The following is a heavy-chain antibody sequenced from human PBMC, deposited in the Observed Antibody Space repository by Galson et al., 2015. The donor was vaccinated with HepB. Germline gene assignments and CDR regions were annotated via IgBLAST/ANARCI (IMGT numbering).Heavy chain of an antibody. D-gene: IGHD1-26*01. V-gene: IGHV2-70*04. CDR2: IDWDDDK. Sequence: PALVKPTQTLTLTCTFSGFSLSTSGMRVSWIRQPPGKALEWLARIDWDDDKFYSTSLKTRLTISKDTSKNQVVLTMTNMDPVDTASYYCARVSGSYRDAFDIWGQGTMVTVSS. J-gene: IGHJ3*02. CDR3: ARVSGSYRDAFDI. CDR1: GFSLSTSGMR.